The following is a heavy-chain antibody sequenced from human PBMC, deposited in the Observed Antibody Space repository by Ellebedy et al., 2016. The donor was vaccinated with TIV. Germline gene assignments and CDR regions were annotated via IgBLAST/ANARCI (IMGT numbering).Heavy chain of an antibody. CDR3: ARETTPYHGDYHYGMDV. D-gene: IGHD1-1*01. J-gene: IGHJ6*02. Sequence: GESLKISXEGSGLPLSTYGMSWVRQAPGKGLEWVAVISSHGGSRNNAESVEGRFTISRDNSKNMLYLQMRSLRAEDTAIYYCARETTPYHGDYHYGMDVWGQGTAVTVSS. V-gene: IGHV3-23*01. CDR2: ISSHGGSR. CDR1: GLPLSTYG.